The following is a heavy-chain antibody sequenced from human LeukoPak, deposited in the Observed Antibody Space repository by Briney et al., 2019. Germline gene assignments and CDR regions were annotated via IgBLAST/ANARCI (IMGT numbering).Heavy chain of an antibody. J-gene: IGHJ4*02. Sequence: GGSLRLSCAASGFTFSSYAMSWVRQAPGKGLEWVAVISYDGSNKYYADSVKGRFTISRDNSKNTLYLQMNSLRAEDTAVYYCARDRSNYDFWSGYQGDYWGQGTLVTVSS. D-gene: IGHD3-3*01. V-gene: IGHV3-30-3*01. CDR3: ARDRSNYDFWSGYQGDY. CDR2: ISYDGSNK. CDR1: GFTFSSYA.